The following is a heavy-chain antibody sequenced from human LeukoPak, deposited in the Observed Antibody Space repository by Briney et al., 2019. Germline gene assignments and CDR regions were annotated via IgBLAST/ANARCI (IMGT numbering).Heavy chain of an antibody. CDR1: GGSISSYY. V-gene: IGHV4-59*08. D-gene: IGHD2-8*01. Sequence: SETLSLTCTVSGGSISSYYWSWIRQPSGKGLEWIGYIYFTGSTNYNPSLKSRVTISVDTSNNQFSLKLSSVTAADTAVYYCARRSCTNGVCYLVYWGQGTLVTVSS. J-gene: IGHJ4*02. CDR2: IYFTGST. CDR3: ARRSCTNGVCYLVY.